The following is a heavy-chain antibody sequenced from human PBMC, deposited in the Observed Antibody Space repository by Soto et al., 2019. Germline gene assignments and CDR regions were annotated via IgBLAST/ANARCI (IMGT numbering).Heavy chain of an antibody. J-gene: IGHJ6*02. V-gene: IGHV1-2*04. CDR3: ARYGGIAAAGTPGGMDV. Sequence: SVKASCKASGYAFTGYSLQWVRQSPGQGLEWMGWINPNSGGTNYAQKFQGWVTMTRDTSISTAYMELSRLRSEDTAVYYCARYGGIAAAGTPGGMDVWGQGTTVTVSS. CDR2: INPNSGGT. D-gene: IGHD6-13*01. CDR1: GYAFTGYS.